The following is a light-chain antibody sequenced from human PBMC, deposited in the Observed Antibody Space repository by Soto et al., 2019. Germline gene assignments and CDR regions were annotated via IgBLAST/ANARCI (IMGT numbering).Light chain of an antibody. Sequence: EIVMTQSPGTLSLSPGERATLSCRASQSLSSTFLAWYQQRPGQAPMLLIYGGSNRATGVPDRFSGSGSGTDFTLTISRLEPEDFAVYYCQQYGVSPRSFGQGTKVEIK. CDR2: GGS. V-gene: IGKV3-20*01. CDR1: QSLSSTF. CDR3: QQYGVSPRS. J-gene: IGKJ1*01.